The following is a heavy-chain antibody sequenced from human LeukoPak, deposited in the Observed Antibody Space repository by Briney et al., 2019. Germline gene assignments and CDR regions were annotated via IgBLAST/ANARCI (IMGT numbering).Heavy chain of an antibody. J-gene: IGHJ5*02. Sequence: PSETLSLTCAVYGGSFSGYYWSWIRQPPGKGLEWIGEINHSGSTNYNPSLKSRVTISVDTSKNQFSLKLSSVTAADTAVYYCATLLADYGDSPNWFDPWGQGTLVTVSS. V-gene: IGHV4-34*01. CDR3: ATLLADYGDSPNWFDP. CDR2: INHSGST. D-gene: IGHD4-17*01. CDR1: GGSFSGYY.